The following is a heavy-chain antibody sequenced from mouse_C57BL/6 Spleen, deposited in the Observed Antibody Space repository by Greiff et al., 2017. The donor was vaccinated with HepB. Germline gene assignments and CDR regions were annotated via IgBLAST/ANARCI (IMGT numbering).Heavy chain of an antibody. CDR2: IDPSDCET. V-gene: IGHV1-52*01. CDR1: GYTFTSYW. D-gene: IGHD1-1*01. CDR3: ARWGGYYGSSGYFDV. Sequence: QVQLQQPGAELVRPGSSVKLSCKASGYTFTSYWMHWVKQRPIQGLEWIGNIDPSDCETHYNQKFKDKATLTVDKSSSTAYMQLSSLTSEDSAVYYCARWGGYYGSSGYFDVWGTGTTVTVSS. J-gene: IGHJ1*03.